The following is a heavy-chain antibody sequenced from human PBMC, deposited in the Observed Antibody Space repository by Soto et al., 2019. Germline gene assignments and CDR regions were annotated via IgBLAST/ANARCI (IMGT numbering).Heavy chain of an antibody. J-gene: IGHJ4*02. CDR1: GYTFTSYA. CDR3: AICGYGHERWYYFDY. V-gene: IGHV1-3*01. CDR2: INAGNGNT. Sequence: QVQLVQSGAEVKKPGASVKVSCKASGYTFTSYAMHWVRQAPGQRLEWMGWINAGNGNTKYSQKFQGRVTITRDTSASTAYMELSSLRSEDTAVYYCAICGYGHERWYYFDYWGQGTLVTVSS. D-gene: IGHD5-18*01.